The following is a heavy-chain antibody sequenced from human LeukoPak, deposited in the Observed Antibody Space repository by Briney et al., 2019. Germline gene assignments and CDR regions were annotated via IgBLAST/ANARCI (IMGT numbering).Heavy chain of an antibody. D-gene: IGHD6-13*01. J-gene: IGHJ4*02. V-gene: IGHV5-51*01. Sequence: GESLKISCKGSGYSFTSYWIGWVRQMPGKGLEWMGIIYPGDSNIGYSPSFQGQVTISADKSISTAYLQWSSLKASDTAMYYCARLAVSSVWSVYFDYWGQGTLVTVSS. CDR2: IYPGDSNI. CDR3: ARLAVSSVWSVYFDY. CDR1: GYSFTSYW.